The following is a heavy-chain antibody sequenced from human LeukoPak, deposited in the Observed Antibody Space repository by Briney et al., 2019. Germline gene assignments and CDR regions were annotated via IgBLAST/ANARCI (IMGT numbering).Heavy chain of an antibody. CDR3: ARGLGDSSGYYYNYYYGMDV. CDR1: GGSISSSSYY. Sequence: SETLSLTCSVSGGSISSSSYYWGWIRQPPGKGLEWIGTIYYDGSTNYNPSLKSRVTISVDTSKNQFSLKLSSVTAADTAVYYCARGLGDSSGYYYNYYYGMDVWGQGTTVTVSS. CDR2: IYYDGST. J-gene: IGHJ6*02. V-gene: IGHV4-39*07. D-gene: IGHD3-22*01.